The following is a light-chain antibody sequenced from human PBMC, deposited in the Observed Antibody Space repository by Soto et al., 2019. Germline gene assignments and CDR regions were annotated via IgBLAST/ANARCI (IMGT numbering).Light chain of an antibody. Sequence: DIQMTQSPSTLSASVGDRVTITCRASQSINRRLAWYQQKPGKAPKLLIYKASTLESGVPSRFSGGGIGTEFSLSISSLQPDDFATYYCQQYSTYPYIFGQGTKVEIK. J-gene: IGKJ2*01. V-gene: IGKV1-5*03. CDR1: QSINRR. CDR3: QQYSTYPYI. CDR2: KAS.